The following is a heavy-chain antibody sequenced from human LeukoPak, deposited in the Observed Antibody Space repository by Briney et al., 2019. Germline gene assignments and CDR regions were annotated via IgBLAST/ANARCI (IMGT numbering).Heavy chain of an antibody. Sequence: SETLSLTCTVSGGSISSYYWSWIRQPPGKGLEWIGYIYYSGSTNYNPSLKSRVTISVDTSKNQFSLKLSPVTAADTAVYYCARGVTVFDAFDIWGQGTMVTVSS. CDR2: IYYSGST. D-gene: IGHD4-17*01. CDR3: ARGVTVFDAFDI. CDR1: GGSISSYY. V-gene: IGHV4-59*01. J-gene: IGHJ3*02.